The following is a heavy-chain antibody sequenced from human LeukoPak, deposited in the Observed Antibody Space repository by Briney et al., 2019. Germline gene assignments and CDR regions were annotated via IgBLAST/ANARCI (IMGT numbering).Heavy chain of an antibody. V-gene: IGHV4-59*01. CDR3: ARAGNSWSTGYYFDY. CDR1: GGSISNYY. J-gene: IGHJ4*02. D-gene: IGHD5/OR15-5a*01. Sequence: SETLSLTCTASGGSISNYYWTWIRQPPGKGLEWIGFIYYTGSTNYDPSLKSRVTISLATSKNQCSLKLNSVSAADTAMYFCARAGNSWSTGYYFDYWGQGTLVTV. CDR2: IYYTGST.